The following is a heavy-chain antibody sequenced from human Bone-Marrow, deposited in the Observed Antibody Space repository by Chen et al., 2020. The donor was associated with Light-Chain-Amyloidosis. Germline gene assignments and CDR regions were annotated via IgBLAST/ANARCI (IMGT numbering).Heavy chain of an antibody. CDR1: GGSISSSSYY. J-gene: IGHJ6*03. CDR3: ARLYCSGGSCRYYYYYMDV. CDR2: NYYSGST. V-gene: IGHV4-39*01. Sequence: QLQLQESGPGLVKPSETLSLTCTVSGGSISSSSYYWGWIRQPPGQGLGWIGSNYYSGSTYYNPSLKSRVTNSGDTFKDQVPLKLSSVTAADTAVYYCARLYCSGGSCRYYYYYMDVWGKGTTVTVSS. D-gene: IGHD2-15*01.